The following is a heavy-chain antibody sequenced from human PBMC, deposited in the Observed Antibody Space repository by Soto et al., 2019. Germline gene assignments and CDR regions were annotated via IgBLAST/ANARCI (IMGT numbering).Heavy chain of an antibody. Sequence: ASVKPSCKASGGTNSSNAISWGLQAPGQGLEWMGGIIPIFGTANYAQKFQGRVTITADESTSTAYMELSSLRSEDTAVYYCARDHYSFIMVRGARSTVFWCQG. CDR3: ARDHYSFIMVRGARSTVF. J-gene: IGHJ1*01. D-gene: IGHD3-10*01. CDR1: GGTNSSNA. CDR2: IIPIFGTA. V-gene: IGHV1-69*13.